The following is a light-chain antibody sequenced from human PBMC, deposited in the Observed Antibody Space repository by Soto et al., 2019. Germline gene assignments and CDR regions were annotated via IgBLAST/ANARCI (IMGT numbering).Light chain of an antibody. CDR3: SSYTTTTRL. Sequence: QSALTQPASVSGSPGQSITISCTGTSSDIGSNNYVSWFQQRPGKAPTLIIYAVSNRPSGVSTHFSGSKSGNTASLTISGRLPGDEAEYYCSSYTTTTRLFGGGTKLTVL. CDR2: AVS. J-gene: IGLJ3*02. CDR1: SSDIGSNNY. V-gene: IGLV2-14*01.